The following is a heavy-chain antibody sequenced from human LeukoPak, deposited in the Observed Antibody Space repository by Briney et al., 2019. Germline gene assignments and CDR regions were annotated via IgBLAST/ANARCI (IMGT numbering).Heavy chain of an antibody. V-gene: IGHV4-59*12. CDR2: IYYSGST. CDR1: GGSISSYY. J-gene: IGHJ4*02. D-gene: IGHD2-15*01. Sequence: SETLSLTCTVSGGSISSYYWSWIRQHPGKGLEWIGYIYYSGSTYYNPSLKSRVTKSVDTSKNQFSLKLSSVTAADTAVYYCARGGPRYCSGGSCYFGYWGQGTLVTVSS. CDR3: ARGGPRYCSGGSCYFGY.